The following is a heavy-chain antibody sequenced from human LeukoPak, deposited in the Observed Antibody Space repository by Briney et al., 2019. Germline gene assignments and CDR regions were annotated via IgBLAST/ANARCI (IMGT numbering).Heavy chain of an antibody. CDR2: IIPIFGTA. CDR1: GGTFSSHA. V-gene: IGHV1-69*05. J-gene: IGHJ4*02. CDR3: ARAYSNYDQYFDY. D-gene: IGHD4-11*01. Sequence: SVKVSCKASGGTFSSHAISWVRQAPGQGLEWMGGIIPIFGTANYAQKFQGRVTITTDESTSTAYMELSSLRSEDTAVYYCARAYSNYDQYFDYWGQGTLVTVSS.